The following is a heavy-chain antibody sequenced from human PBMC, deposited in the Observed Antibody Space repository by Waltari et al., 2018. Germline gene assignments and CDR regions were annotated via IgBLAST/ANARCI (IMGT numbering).Heavy chain of an antibody. J-gene: IGHJ4*02. V-gene: IGHV4-30-2*01. CDR2: IYHSGST. CDR3: ARGRSYYDSSGYYYPADY. CDR1: GGSISSGGYS. D-gene: IGHD3-22*01. Sequence: QLQLQESGSGLVKPSQTLSLTCAVSGGSISSGGYSWSWIRQPPGKGLEWIGYIYHSGSTSYNPALKSRVTISVDRSKNQFSLKLSSVTAADTAVYYCARGRSYYDSSGYYYPADYWGQGTLVTVSS.